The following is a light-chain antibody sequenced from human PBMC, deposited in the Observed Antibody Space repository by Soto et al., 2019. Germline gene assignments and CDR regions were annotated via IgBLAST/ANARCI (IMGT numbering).Light chain of an antibody. J-gene: IGKJ2*01. V-gene: IGKV1-39*01. CDR3: QQSYSTVSYT. Sequence: DIQMTQSPSSLSASVGDRVTITCRASQTVNSYLNRYQVKPGKAPRLLIYGASTLQSGVPSRFSGRGSGTDFTLSISGLQPEDFATYYCQQSYSTVSYTFGQGTKLDI. CDR1: QTVNSY. CDR2: GAS.